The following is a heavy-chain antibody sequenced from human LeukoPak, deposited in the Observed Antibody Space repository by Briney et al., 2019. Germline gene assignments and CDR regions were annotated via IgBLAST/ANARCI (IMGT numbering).Heavy chain of an antibody. CDR2: INFSGGST. D-gene: IGHD5-12*01. CDR1: GYTFTSYY. Sequence: GASVKVSCKASGYTFTSYYMHWVRQAPGQGLEWMGIINFSGGSTTYPQKFQGRVTMTRDTSTSTVYMELSSLRSEDTAVYYCARGIVATISGYWGQGTLVTVSS. V-gene: IGHV1-46*01. J-gene: IGHJ4*02. CDR3: ARGIVATISGY.